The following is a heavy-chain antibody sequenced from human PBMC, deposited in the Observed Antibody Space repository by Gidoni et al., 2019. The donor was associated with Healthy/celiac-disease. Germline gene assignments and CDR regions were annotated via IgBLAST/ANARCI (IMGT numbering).Heavy chain of an antibody. CDR1: GGSISSGGYY. J-gene: IGHJ6*02. D-gene: IGHD2-15*01. V-gene: IGHV4-31*03. Sequence: QVQLQESGPGLVKPSQTLSLTCTVSGGSISSGGYYWSWIRQHPGKGLEWIGYIYYSGSTYYNPSLKSRVTISVDTSKNQFSLKLSSVTAADTAVYYCARDWGYCSGGSCYHYYYGMDVWGQGTTVTVSS. CDR3: ARDWGYCSGGSCYHYYYGMDV. CDR2: IYYSGST.